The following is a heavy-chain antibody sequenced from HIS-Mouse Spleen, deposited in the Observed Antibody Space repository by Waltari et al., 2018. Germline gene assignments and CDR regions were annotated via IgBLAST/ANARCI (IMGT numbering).Heavy chain of an antibody. V-gene: IGHV4-39*07. Sequence: QLQLRESGPGLVKPSETLSLTCTVSGGSISRSSYYWGWIRQPPGNGLAWIGSIYYSGSTYYNPSLKSRVTISVDTSKNQFSLKLSSVTAADTAVYYCAREIPYSSSWYDWYFDLWGRGTLVTVSS. CDR1: GGSISRSSYY. CDR2: IYYSGST. D-gene: IGHD6-13*01. CDR3: AREIPYSSSWYDWYFDL. J-gene: IGHJ2*01.